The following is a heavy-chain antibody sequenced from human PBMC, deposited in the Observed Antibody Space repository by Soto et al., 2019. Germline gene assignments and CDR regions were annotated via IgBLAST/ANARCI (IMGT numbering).Heavy chain of an antibody. Sequence: GASVKVSCKASGYTFTSYGISWVRQAPGQGLEWMGWISAYNGNTNYAQKLQGRVTMTTDTSTSTAYMELRSLRSDDTAVYYCARTLPTYYYDSSGYQPPNYWAQGTLVTVSS. V-gene: IGHV1-18*04. CDR1: GYTFTSYG. D-gene: IGHD3-22*01. CDR2: ISAYNGNT. CDR3: ARTLPTYYYDSSGYQPPNY. J-gene: IGHJ4*02.